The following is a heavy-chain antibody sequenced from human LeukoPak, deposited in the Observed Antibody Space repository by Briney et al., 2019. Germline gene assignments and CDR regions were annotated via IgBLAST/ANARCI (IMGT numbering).Heavy chain of an antibody. CDR2: INHSGST. CDR1: GGSFSGYY. D-gene: IGHD5-12*01. CDR3: ARGGLPPYYFDY. Sequence: SETLSLTCAVYGGSFSGYYWSWIRQPPGKGLEWIGEINHSGSTNYNPSLKSRVTISVDTSKDQFSLKLSSVTAADTAVYYCARGGLPPYYFDYWGQGTLVTVSS. J-gene: IGHJ4*02. V-gene: IGHV4-34*01.